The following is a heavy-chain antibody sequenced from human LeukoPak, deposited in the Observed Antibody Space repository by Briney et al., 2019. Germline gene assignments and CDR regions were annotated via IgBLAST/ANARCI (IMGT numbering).Heavy chain of an antibody. CDR2: IYYSGST. Sequence: SETLSLTCTVSGGSISSGGYYWSWIRQHPGKGLEWIGYIYYSGSTYYNPSLKSRVTISVDTSKNQFSLKLSSVTAADTAVYYCARFSRELTAAAGTSFDYWGQGTLVTVSS. D-gene: IGHD6-13*01. CDR1: GGSISSGGYY. CDR3: ARFSRELTAAAGTSFDY. V-gene: IGHV4-31*03. J-gene: IGHJ4*02.